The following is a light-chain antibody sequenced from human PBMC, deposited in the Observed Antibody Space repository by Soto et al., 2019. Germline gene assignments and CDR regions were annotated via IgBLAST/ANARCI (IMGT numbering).Light chain of an antibody. CDR1: QSVNSN. CDR3: QQYDNWPPVYT. CDR2: GAS. J-gene: IGKJ2*01. V-gene: IGKV3-15*01. Sequence: EIVMTQSPATLSVSPGERATLSCRASQSVNSNLAWYQQKSGQAPRLLIYGASTRATGIPARFSGIGSGTEFTLTISSLQSEDFAVYYCQQYDNWPPVYTFGQGTKLDFK.